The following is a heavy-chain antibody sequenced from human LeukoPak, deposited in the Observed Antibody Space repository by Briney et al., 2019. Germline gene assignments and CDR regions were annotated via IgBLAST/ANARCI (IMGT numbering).Heavy chain of an antibody. CDR2: INPNRGGT. Sequence: ASVKVSCKASGYTFTGYYMHWVRQAPGQGLEWMGWINPNRGGTNYAQKFQGRVTMTRDTSISTAYMELSRLRSDDTAVYYCARGANLGFRGDGYNFDYWGQGTLVTVSS. D-gene: IGHD5-24*01. J-gene: IGHJ4*02. V-gene: IGHV1-2*02. CDR3: ARGANLGFRGDGYNFDY. CDR1: GYTFTGYY.